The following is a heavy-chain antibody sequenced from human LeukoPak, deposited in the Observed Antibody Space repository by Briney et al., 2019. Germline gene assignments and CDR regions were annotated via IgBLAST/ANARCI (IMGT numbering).Heavy chain of an antibody. J-gene: IGHJ4*02. CDR1: GGSISGFY. D-gene: IGHD6-13*01. CDR2: IYYSGST. V-gene: IGHV4-59*01. CDR3: VRGIGKYYFDY. Sequence: NLSETLSLTCTVSGGSISGFYWSWIRQPPGKGLESIGYIYYSGSTNYNPSLKSRVTISVDTSKDQFSLKLSSVTAADTAVYYCVRGIGKYYFDYWGQGTLVTVSS.